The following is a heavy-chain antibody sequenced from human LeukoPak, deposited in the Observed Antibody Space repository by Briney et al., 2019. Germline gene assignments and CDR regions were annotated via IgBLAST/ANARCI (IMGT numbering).Heavy chain of an antibody. V-gene: IGHV3-7*04. Sequence: GGSLRLSCVASGFTFISYWMTWVRQAPGKGLEWVAQISQDGTESYSVDSVRGRFTISRDNAKYSVYLQMNSLRPEDAAVYYCARDSTGTVFDLWGQGTLVTVSS. J-gene: IGHJ4*02. CDR3: ARDSTGTVFDL. CDR1: GFTFISYW. D-gene: IGHD1-1*01. CDR2: ISQDGTES.